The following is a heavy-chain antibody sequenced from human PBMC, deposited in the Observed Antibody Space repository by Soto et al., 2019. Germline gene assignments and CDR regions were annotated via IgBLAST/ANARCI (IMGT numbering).Heavy chain of an antibody. V-gene: IGHV4-31*03. D-gene: IGHD2-2*01. CDR1: GGSISSGGYY. J-gene: IGHJ5*02. Sequence: PSETLSLTCTVSGGSISSGGYYWSWIRQHPGKGLEWIGYIYYSGSTYYNPSLKSRVTISVDTSKNQFSLKLSSVTAADTAVYYCARRRPYHSNWFDPWGQGTLVTVSS. CDR2: IYYSGST. CDR3: ARRRPYHSNWFDP.